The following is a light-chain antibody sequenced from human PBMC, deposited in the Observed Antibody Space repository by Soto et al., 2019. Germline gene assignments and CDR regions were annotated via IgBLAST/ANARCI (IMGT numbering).Light chain of an antibody. CDR3: QQYNSYSLT. J-gene: IGKJ4*01. V-gene: IGKV1-5*03. CDR2: TAS. Sequence: DIQMTQSPSTLSASVGDRGTITCRASQSISSSFPWSQQHPGKAPNLLFYTASTLESGVPSRFRRSGSGTEFTPTIRTLQPDHFPTYYCQQYNSYSLTFGGGTTV. CDR1: QSISSS.